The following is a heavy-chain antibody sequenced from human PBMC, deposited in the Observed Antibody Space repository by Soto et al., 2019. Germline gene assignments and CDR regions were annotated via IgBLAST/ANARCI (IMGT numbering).Heavy chain of an antibody. Sequence: QVQLVQSGAEVKKPGSSVKVSCKASGGTFSSSAISWVRQAPGQGLEWMGGIIPIFGTANYAQKFQGRVTITAEKYTSTAYMELSSLRSEDTAVYYCASGKVVTARSVWFDPWGQGTLVTVSS. CDR2: IIPIFGTA. V-gene: IGHV1-69*06. CDR3: ASGKVVTARSVWFDP. J-gene: IGHJ5*02. D-gene: IGHD2-21*02. CDR1: GGTFSSSA.